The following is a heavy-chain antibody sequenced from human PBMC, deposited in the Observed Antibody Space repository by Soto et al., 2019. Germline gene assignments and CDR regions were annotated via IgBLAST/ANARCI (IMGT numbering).Heavy chain of an antibody. V-gene: IGHV3-23*01. Sequence: EVQLLESGGGLVQPGGSLRLSCAASGFTFSNYAMNWVRQAPGKGLEWVSVISGSGDSTYYADSVKGRCTISRDSSKNPLYLQMNSLRAGATAVYDCARRSSSWCFDSWGQGRLVTVSS. CDR2: ISGSGDST. CDR1: GFTFSNYA. D-gene: IGHD6-13*01. CDR3: ARRSSSWCFDS. J-gene: IGHJ4*02.